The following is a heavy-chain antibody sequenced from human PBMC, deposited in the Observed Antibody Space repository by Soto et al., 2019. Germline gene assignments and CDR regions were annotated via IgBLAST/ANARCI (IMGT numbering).Heavy chain of an antibody. CDR2: INPNSGGT. D-gene: IGHD3-3*01. CDR3: AREGVTTIFGVVIIRGMDV. V-gene: IGHV1-2*02. J-gene: IGHJ6*02. CDR1: GYTFTGYY. Sequence: GASVKVSCKASGYTFTGYYMHWVRQAPGHGLEWMGWINPNSGGTNYAQKFQGRVTMTRDTSISTAYMELSRLRSDDTAVYYCAREGVTTIFGVVIIRGMDVWGQGTTVTVSS.